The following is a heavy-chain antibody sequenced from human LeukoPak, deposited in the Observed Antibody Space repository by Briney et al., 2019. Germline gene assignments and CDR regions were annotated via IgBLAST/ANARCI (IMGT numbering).Heavy chain of an antibody. CDR1: GFTFSSYA. D-gene: IGHD3-22*01. CDR2: ISGSGGST. Sequence: GGSLRLSCAASGFTFSSYAMSWVRQAPGKGLEWVSAISGSGGSTYYADSVKGRFTISRDNSENTLYPQVNSLRAEDTAVYYCAKEVYYDSSGGFQHWGQGTLVTVSS. J-gene: IGHJ1*01. CDR3: AKEVYYDSSGGFQH. V-gene: IGHV3-23*01.